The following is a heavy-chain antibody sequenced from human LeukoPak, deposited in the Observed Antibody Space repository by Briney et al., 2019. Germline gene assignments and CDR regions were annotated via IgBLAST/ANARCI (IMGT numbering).Heavy chain of an antibody. CDR3: AREICSSTSCYTDY. D-gene: IGHD2-2*02. CDR2: IYYSGST. CDR1: GGSISSYS. V-gene: IGHV4-59*01. Sequence: SETLSLTCTVSGGSISSYSWSWIRQPPGKGLEWIGYIYYSGSTNYNPSLKSRVTISVDTSKNQFSLKLSSVTAADTAVYYCAREICSSTSCYTDYWGQGTLVTVTS. J-gene: IGHJ4*02.